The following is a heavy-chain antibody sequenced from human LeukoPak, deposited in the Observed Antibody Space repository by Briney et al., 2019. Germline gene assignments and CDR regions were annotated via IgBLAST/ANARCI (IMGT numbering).Heavy chain of an antibody. V-gene: IGHV4-59*01. Sequence: PSETLSLTCTVPGGSICSYYWTWIRQPPGKGLEWIGYIYYSGSTSHNPSLMSRVTFSVDTSRNQFSLRLTSVTAADTAVYYCARVSSGSRSDGYKVVDYWGQGTLVTVSS. CDR2: IYYSGST. J-gene: IGHJ4*02. CDR1: GGSICSYY. D-gene: IGHD5-24*01. CDR3: ARVSSGSRSDGYKVVDY.